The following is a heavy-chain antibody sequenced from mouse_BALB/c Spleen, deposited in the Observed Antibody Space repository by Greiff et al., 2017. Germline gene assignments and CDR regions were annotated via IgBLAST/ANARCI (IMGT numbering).Heavy chain of an antibody. J-gene: IGHJ2*01. V-gene: IGHV14-3*02. CDR1: GFNIKDTY. CDR2: IDPANGNT. D-gene: IGHD1-1*01. Sequence: VQLQQSGAELVKPGASVKLSCTASGFNIKDTYMHWVKQRPEQGLEWIGRIDPANGNTKYDPKFQGKATITADTSSNTAYLQLSSLTSEDTAVYYCSFITPYDVDYWGQGTTLTVSA. CDR3: SFITPYDVDY.